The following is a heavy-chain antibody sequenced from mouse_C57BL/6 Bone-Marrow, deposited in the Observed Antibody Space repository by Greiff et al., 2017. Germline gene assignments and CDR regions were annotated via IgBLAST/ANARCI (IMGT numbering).Heavy chain of an antibody. V-gene: IGHV1-7*01. CDR2: INPSSGYT. CDR3: ARGTKRYVAY. J-gene: IGHJ3*01. D-gene: IGHD1-1*01. CDR1: GYTFTSYW. Sequence: VQLQQSGAELAKPGASVKLSCKASGYTFTSYWMHWVKQRPGPGLEWIGYINPSSGYTKYNQKFKGKATLTADKPSSTAYLQLSSLKYEDAAVYYCARGTKRYVAYWGQGTLVTVSA.